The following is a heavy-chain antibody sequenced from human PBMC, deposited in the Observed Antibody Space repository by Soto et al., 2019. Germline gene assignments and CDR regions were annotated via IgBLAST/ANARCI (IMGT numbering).Heavy chain of an antibody. CDR3: ARDGDRCTSTRCSPWPDTPFDL. CDR1: GYTFTNYG. D-gene: IGHD2-2*01. V-gene: IGHV1-18*01. Sequence: QVQLVQSGDEVKKPGASVKVSCKASGYTFTNYGISWVRQAPGQGLEWMGWISPYNGNTKYPQKLQGRVTMTTDTSTRTSYMDMRSLRSDDPAVYFCARDGDRCTSTRCSPWPDTPFDLWGRGTLVTVSS. CDR2: ISPYNGNT. J-gene: IGHJ2*01.